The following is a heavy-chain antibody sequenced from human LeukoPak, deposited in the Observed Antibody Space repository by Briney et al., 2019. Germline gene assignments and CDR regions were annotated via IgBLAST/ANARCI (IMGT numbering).Heavy chain of an antibody. V-gene: IGHV3-53*01. Sequence: GGSLRLSCAASGFTVSSNYMSWVRQAPGKGLEWVSVIYSGGSTYYADSVKGRFTISRDNSKNTLYLQMNSLRAEDTAVYYCARVGGLGYGESKYFDYWGQGTLVTVSS. CDR1: GFTVSSNY. J-gene: IGHJ4*02. D-gene: IGHD4-17*01. CDR2: IYSGGST. CDR3: ARVGGLGYGESKYFDY.